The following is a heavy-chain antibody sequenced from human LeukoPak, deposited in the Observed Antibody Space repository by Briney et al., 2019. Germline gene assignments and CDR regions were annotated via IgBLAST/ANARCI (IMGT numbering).Heavy chain of an antibody. J-gene: IGHJ3*01. CDR2: IYHSGHT. Sequence: SETLSLTCAVSGGSISSSNWWSWVRQPPGKGLEWIGNIYHSGHTYYNPSLESRVTISVDTSKNQFSLNLTSVTAADTAVYFCARSFTVGAFDFWGQGTMVTVSS. D-gene: IGHD3-10*01. CDR3: ARSFTVGAFDF. CDR1: GGSISSSNW. V-gene: IGHV4-4*02.